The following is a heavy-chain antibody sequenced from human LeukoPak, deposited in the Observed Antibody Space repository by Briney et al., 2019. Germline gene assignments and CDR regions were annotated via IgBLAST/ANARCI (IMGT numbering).Heavy chain of an antibody. Sequence: GASVKVSCKASGYTFTSYAMNWVRQAPGQGLEWVGWINTNTGNPTYAQGFTGRFVFSVDTSVSTAYLQISSLRAEDTAIYYCAREVLRLDYWGQGTLVTVS. CDR3: AREVLRLDY. V-gene: IGHV7-4-1*02. J-gene: IGHJ4*02. CDR2: INTNTGNP. CDR1: GYTFTSYA.